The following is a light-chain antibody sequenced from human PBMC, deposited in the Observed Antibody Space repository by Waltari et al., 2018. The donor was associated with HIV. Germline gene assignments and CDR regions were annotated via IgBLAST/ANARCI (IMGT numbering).Light chain of an antibody. V-gene: IGKV1-33*01. Sequence: DIQMPQSPSSLSASVVDRVTITCQASQAISNYLNWYQQKLGKAPKLLIYDASNLETGVPSRFSGSGSGTDFTFTISSLQPEDIATYVCQQYDNLPLTFGGGTKVEIK. J-gene: IGKJ4*01. CDR3: QQYDNLPLT. CDR1: QAISNY. CDR2: DAS.